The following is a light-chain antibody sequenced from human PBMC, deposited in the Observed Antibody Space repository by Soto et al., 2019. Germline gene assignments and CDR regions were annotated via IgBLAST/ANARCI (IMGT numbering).Light chain of an antibody. Sequence: DIQMTQSPSTLSASVGDRVTITCRASQSIRSWVAWYQQKPGKAPKLLIYNASSLESGVPSRFSGSGSGTEFTLTISSLQPDDFATYYCQQYNSYPWTFGQGTKVEIK. J-gene: IGKJ1*01. CDR1: QSIRSW. V-gene: IGKV1-5*03. CDR2: NAS. CDR3: QQYNSYPWT.